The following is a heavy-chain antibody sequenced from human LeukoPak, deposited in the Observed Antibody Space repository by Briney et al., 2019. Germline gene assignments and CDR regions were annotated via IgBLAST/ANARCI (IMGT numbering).Heavy chain of an antibody. V-gene: IGHV3-23*01. CDR2: ISGSGGST. CDR1: GFTFSSYA. J-gene: IGHJ3*02. CDR3: ARDGGYCSSTSCYTIDAFDI. D-gene: IGHD2-2*02. Sequence: PGGSLRLSCAASGFTFSSYAMSWVRQAPGKGLEWVSAISGSGGSTYYADSVKGRFTISRDNAKNSLYLQMNSLRAEDTAVYYCARDGGYCSSTSCYTIDAFDIWGQGTMVTVSS.